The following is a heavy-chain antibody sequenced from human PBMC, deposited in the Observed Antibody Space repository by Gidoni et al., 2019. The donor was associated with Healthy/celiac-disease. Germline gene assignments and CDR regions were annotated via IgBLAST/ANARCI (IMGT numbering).Heavy chain of an antibody. J-gene: IGHJ4*02. CDR1: GFNFSSYA. Sequence: EVQLLESGGGLVQPGGSLRLSCAAAGFNFSSYAMSWVRQAPGKGLEWVSAISGSGGSTYYADSVKGRFTISRDNSKNTLYLQMNSLRAEDTAVYYCATTGGVVVISYLFDYWGQGTLVTVSS. CDR3: ATTGGVVVISYLFDY. D-gene: IGHD3-22*01. CDR2: ISGSGGST. V-gene: IGHV3-23*01.